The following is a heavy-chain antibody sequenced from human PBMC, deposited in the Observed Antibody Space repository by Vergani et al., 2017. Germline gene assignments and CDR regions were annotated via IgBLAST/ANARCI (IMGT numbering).Heavy chain of an antibody. V-gene: IGHV4-34*01. Sequence: QVQLQQWGAGLLKPSETLSLTCAVYGGSFSGYYWSWIRQPPGKGLEWIGEINHSGSTNYNPSLKSRVTITVDTSKNQFSQKLSSVTAADTAVYYCALRFWETRGIHYDYWGQGTLVTVSS. J-gene: IGHJ4*02. D-gene: IGHD3-3*01. CDR1: GGSFSGYY. CDR3: ALRFWETRGIHYDY. CDR2: INHSGST.